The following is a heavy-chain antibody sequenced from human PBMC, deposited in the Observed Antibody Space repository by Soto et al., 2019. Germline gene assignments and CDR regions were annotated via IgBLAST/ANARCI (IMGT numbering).Heavy chain of an antibody. D-gene: IGHD3-3*01. CDR1: GFTFNTYD. CDR2: ITPDGSEK. J-gene: IGHJ4*02. CDR3: ARGPTITIFGVVRDEYY. Sequence: GGSLRLSCVASGFTFNTYDMTWVRQAPGKGLEWVANITPDGSEKYYVDSVKGRFTISRDNAKNSLYLQMNSLRAEDTAVYYCARGPTITIFGVVRDEYYWGQGTLVTVSS. V-gene: IGHV3-7*03.